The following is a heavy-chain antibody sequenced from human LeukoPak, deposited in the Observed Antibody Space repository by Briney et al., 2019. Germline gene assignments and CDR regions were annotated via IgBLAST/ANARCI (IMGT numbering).Heavy chain of an antibody. J-gene: IGHJ4*02. CDR1: GFXFRNHD. CDR3: AKDGYYDSSGYHDY. D-gene: IGHD3-22*01. V-gene: IGHV3-48*03. CDR2: ISSSGITI. Sequence: GGSLRLSCAASGFXFRNHDLNWVRQAPGKGLEWVSSISSSGITIYYADSVKGRFTISRDNAKNSLYLQMNSLRAEDTAVYYCAKDGYYDSSGYHDYWGQGTLVTVSS.